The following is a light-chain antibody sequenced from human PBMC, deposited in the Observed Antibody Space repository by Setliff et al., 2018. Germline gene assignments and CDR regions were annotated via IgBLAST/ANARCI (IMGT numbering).Light chain of an antibody. CDR1: SSDVGSYDL. Sequence: QSALTQPASVSGSPGQSITISCSGTSSDVGSYDLVSWYQQHPGKAPKLMIYEVTKRPSGVPDRFSGSKSGNTASLTVSGLQAEDEADYYCSSYEGSNNYVFGTGTRSPS. CDR3: SSYEGSNNYV. CDR2: EVT. V-gene: IGLV2-8*01. J-gene: IGLJ1*01.